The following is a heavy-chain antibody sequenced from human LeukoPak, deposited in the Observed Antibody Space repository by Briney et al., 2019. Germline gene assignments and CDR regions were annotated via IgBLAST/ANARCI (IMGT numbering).Heavy chain of an antibody. J-gene: IGHJ4*02. D-gene: IGHD3-10*01. Sequence: ASVKVSCKASGYTFTSYGISWVRQAPGQGLEWMGWISAYNGNTNYEQKLQGRVTMTTDTSTSTAYMELRSLRSDDTAVYYCARDATMVRGVIIPPPLDYWGQGTLVTVSS. CDR3: ARDATMVRGVIIPPPLDY. CDR1: GYTFTSYG. CDR2: ISAYNGNT. V-gene: IGHV1-18*01.